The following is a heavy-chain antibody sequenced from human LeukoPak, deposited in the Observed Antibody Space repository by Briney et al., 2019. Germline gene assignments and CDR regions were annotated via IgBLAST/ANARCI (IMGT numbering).Heavy chain of an antibody. CDR3: ARGSYYYDSSGYYHFDY. Sequence: GGSLRLSCAASGFTFSSYSMNWVRQAPGKGLEWVSYISSSSSTIYYADSVKGRFTISRDNAKSSLYLQMNSLRAEDTAVYYCARGSYYYDSSGYYHFDYWGQGTLVTVSS. V-gene: IGHV3-48*01. D-gene: IGHD3-22*01. CDR2: ISSSSSTI. J-gene: IGHJ4*02. CDR1: GFTFSSYS.